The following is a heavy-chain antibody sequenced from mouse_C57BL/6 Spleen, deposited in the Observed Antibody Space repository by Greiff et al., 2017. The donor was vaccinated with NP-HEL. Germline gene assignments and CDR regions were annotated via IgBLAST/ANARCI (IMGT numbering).Heavy chain of an antibody. Sequence: QVQLQQSGAELVRPGASVTLSCKASGYTFTDYEMHWVKQTPVHGLEWIGAIDPETGGTAYNQKFKGKAILTADKSSSTAYMELRSLTSEDSAVYYCTRWGSSSYWYFDVWGTGTTVTVSS. D-gene: IGHD1-1*01. CDR2: IDPETGGT. J-gene: IGHJ1*03. CDR1: GYTFTDYE. CDR3: TRWGSSSYWYFDV. V-gene: IGHV1-15*01.